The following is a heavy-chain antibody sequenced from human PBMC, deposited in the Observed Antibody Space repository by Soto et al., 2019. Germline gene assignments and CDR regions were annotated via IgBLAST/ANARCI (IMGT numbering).Heavy chain of an antibody. J-gene: IGHJ4*02. Sequence: SSETLSLTCAVSGYSISSSNWWGWIRQPPGKGLEWIGYIYYSGSTYYNPSLKSRVTMSVDTSKNQFSLKLSSVTAVDTAVYYCASARFLDLGGVDYWGQGTLVTVSS. CDR2: IYYSGST. D-gene: IGHD3-3*01. V-gene: IGHV4-28*01. CDR3: ASARFLDLGGVDY. CDR1: GYSISSSNW.